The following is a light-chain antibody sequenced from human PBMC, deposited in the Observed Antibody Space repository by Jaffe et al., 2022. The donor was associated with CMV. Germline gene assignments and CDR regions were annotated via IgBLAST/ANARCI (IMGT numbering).Light chain of an antibody. V-gene: IGKV3-15*01. CDR3: QQYNGWPPFFT. CDR1: QSVSSN. CDR2: GAS. Sequence: EIVMTQSPATLSVSPGERATLSCRASQSVSSNLAWYQQKPGQAPSLLIYGASTRATGIPARFSGSGSGTEFTLTISSLQSEDFAVYYCQQYNGWPPFFTFGPGTKVEFK. J-gene: IGKJ3*01.